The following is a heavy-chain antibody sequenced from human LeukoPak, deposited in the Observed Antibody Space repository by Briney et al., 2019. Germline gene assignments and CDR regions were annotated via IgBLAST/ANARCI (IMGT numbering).Heavy chain of an antibody. CDR3: AREPPAPGYSSSWYFFWFDP. Sequence: PSETLSLTCTVSGGSISSYYWSWIRQPAGKGLEWIGRIYTSGSTNYNPSLKSRVTMSVDTSKNQFSLKLSSVTAANTAVYYCAREPPAPGYSSSWYFFWFDPWGQGTLVTVSS. CDR2: IYTSGST. J-gene: IGHJ5*02. D-gene: IGHD6-13*01. V-gene: IGHV4-4*07. CDR1: GGSISSYY.